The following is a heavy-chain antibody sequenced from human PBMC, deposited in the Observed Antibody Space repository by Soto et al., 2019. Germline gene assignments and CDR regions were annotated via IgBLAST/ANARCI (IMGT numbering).Heavy chain of an antibody. CDR1: GYTFTSYY. Sequence: ASVKVSCKASGYTFTSYYMHWVRQAPGQGLEWMGIINPSGGSTSYAQKFQGRVTMTRDTSKSTVYMELSSLRSEDTAVYYCAREGTGEYYDFWSGYIYYGMDVWGQGTTVTVSS. CDR3: AREGTGEYYDFWSGYIYYGMDV. D-gene: IGHD3-3*01. J-gene: IGHJ6*02. CDR2: INPSGGST. V-gene: IGHV1-46*01.